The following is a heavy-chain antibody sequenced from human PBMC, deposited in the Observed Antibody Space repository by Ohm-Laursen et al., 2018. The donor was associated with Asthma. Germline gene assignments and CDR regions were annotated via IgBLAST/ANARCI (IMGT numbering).Heavy chain of an antibody. CDR1: GFTFRSYA. D-gene: IGHD6-13*01. CDR3: ARALGIAAAGMPPDY. Sequence: SLRLSCAASGFTFRSYAMHWVRQAPGKGLEWVAVGGSYYDGGLKYYADSVNGRFTVSRDDSKNTLYLQMNSLRAEDTAVYYCARALGIAAAGMPPDYWGQGTLVTVSS. J-gene: IGHJ4*02. V-gene: IGHV3-30-3*01. CDR2: GGSYYDGGLK.